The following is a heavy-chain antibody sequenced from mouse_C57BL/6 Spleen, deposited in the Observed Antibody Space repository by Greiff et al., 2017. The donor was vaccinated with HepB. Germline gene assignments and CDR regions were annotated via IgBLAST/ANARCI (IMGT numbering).Heavy chain of an antibody. CDR2: IYPSDSET. CDR3: ARHWQYAMDY. CDR1: GYTFTSYW. D-gene: IGHD4-1*01. V-gene: IGHV1-61*01. Sequence: QVQLQQPGAELVRPGSSVKLSCKASGYTFTSYWMDWVKQRPGQGLEWIGNIYPSDSETHYNQKFKDKATLTVDKSSSTAYMQLSSLTSEDSAVYYCARHWQYAMDYWGQGTSVTVSS. J-gene: IGHJ4*01.